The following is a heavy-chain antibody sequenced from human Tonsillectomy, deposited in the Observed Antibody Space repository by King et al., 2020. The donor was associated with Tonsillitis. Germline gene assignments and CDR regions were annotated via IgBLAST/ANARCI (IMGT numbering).Heavy chain of an antibody. V-gene: IGHV5-10-1*03. CDR1: GYSFTSYW. Sequence: VQLVESGAEVKKPGESLRISCKGSGYSFTSYWISWVRQMPGKGLEGRGRIDHSDSYTKCSPSFQGNVTISADKSISTAYLEGSSLKASDTAMYYCARLDTPSFYYYNYMDVWGKGTTVTVPS. D-gene: IGHD5-18*01. J-gene: IGHJ6*03. CDR3: ARLDTPSFYYYNYMDV. CDR2: IDHSDSYT.